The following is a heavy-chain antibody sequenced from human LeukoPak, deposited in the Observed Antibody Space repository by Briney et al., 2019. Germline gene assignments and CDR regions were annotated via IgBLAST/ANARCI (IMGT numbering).Heavy chain of an antibody. CDR1: GFTFSSYA. V-gene: IGHV3-23*01. Sequence: GGSLRLSCAASGFTFSSYAMSWVRQAPGKGLEWVSAISGSGGSTYYADSVKGRFTISRDNSKNTLYLQMNRLRAEDTAVYYCAKGQSITAAAPNYYWGQGTLVTVSS. CDR3: AKGQSITAAAPNYY. J-gene: IGHJ4*02. CDR2: ISGSGGST. D-gene: IGHD1-14*01.